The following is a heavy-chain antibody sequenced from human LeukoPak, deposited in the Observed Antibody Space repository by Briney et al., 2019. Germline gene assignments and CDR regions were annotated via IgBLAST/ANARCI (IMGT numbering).Heavy chain of an antibody. V-gene: IGHV4-4*02. CDR3: ARDWGVSARPGYMDV. CDR1: GFTFNNAW. D-gene: IGHD6-6*01. J-gene: IGHJ6*03. Sequence: GSLRLSCAASGFTFNNAWMSWVRQPPGKGLEWIGEINHSGSTNYNPSLKSRVTISVDTSKNQFSLRLSSVTAADTAVYYCARDWGVSARPGYMDVWGKGTTVTVSS. CDR2: INHSGST.